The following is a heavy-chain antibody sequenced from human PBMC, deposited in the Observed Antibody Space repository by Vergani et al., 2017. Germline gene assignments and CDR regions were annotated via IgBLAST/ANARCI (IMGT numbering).Heavy chain of an antibody. D-gene: IGHD6-19*01. Sequence: QVQLVQSGAEVKKPGSSVKVSCKASGGTFSSYAISWVRQAPGQGLEWMGGIIPNFGTANYAQKVQGRVTITADKSTSTAYMQLSSLRSEDTAVYYCARELESYSSGWGLGYWGQGTLVTVSS. CDR1: GGTFSSYA. CDR3: ARELESYSSGWGLGY. J-gene: IGHJ4*02. V-gene: IGHV1-69*06. CDR2: IIPNFGTA.